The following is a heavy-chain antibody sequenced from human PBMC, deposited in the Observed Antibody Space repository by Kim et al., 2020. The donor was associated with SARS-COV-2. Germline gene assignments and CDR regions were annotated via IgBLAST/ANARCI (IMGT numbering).Heavy chain of an antibody. CDR3: ARHPPTKYHDDSVSYWSPFDT. CDR1: GDSISSSDFF. Sequence: SETLSLTCTVSGDSISSSDFFWGWIRQPPGQGLEWIGSSYYSGSTYYNPALKSRVTISVYTSKNQFSLKLSSVTAADTAVYYCARHPPTKYHDDSVSYWSPFDTWGQGTLLTVSS. V-gene: IGHV4-39*01. J-gene: IGHJ5*02. D-gene: IGHD3-16*01. CDR2: SYYSGST.